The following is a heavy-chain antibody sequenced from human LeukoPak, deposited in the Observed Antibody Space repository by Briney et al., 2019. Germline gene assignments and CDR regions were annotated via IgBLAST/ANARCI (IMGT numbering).Heavy chain of an antibody. J-gene: IGHJ3*02. Sequence: GGSLRLSCAVSGFTFSTYAMNWVRQAPGKGLEWVANIKRDGSEKYYVDSVKGRFTISRDNAKNSLYLQMSSLRAEDTAVYHCARDPYYYDSRGYYSSAFDIWGQGTKVTVSS. CDR1: GFTFSTYA. D-gene: IGHD3-22*01. V-gene: IGHV3-7*01. CDR2: IKRDGSEK. CDR3: ARDPYYYDSRGYYSSAFDI.